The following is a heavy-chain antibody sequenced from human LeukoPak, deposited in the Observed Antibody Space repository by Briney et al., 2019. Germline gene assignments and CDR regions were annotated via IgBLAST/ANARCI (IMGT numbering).Heavy chain of an antibody. CDR2: IYTSGST. CDR3: ARDFPDWGYSSSWYGENWFDP. Sequence: PSETLSLTCTVSGGSISSGSYYWSWIRQPAGKGLEWIGRIYTSGSTNYNPSLKSRVTMSVDTSKNQFSLKLSSVTAADTAVYYCARDFPDWGYSSSWYGENWFDPWGQGTLVTVSS. CDR1: GGSISSGSYY. V-gene: IGHV4-61*02. D-gene: IGHD6-13*01. J-gene: IGHJ5*02.